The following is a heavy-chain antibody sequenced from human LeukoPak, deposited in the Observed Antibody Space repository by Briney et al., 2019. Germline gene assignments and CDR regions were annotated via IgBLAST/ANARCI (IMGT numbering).Heavy chain of an antibody. D-gene: IGHD3-10*01. Sequence: GGSLRLSCAASGFTFSSYAMSWVRQAPGRGLEWASAISGSGGSTYYADSVKGRFTISRDNSKNTLYLQMNSLRAEDTAVYYCAKALMVRGVTNWFDPWGQGTLVTVSS. CDR2: ISGSGGST. J-gene: IGHJ5*02. V-gene: IGHV3-23*01. CDR3: AKALMVRGVTNWFDP. CDR1: GFTFSSYA.